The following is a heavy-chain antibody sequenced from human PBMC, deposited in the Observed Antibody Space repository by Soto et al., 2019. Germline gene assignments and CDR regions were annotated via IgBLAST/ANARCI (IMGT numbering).Heavy chain of an antibody. CDR2: ISYDGSNK. CDR1: GFTFSSYG. Sequence: QVQLVESGGGVVQPGRSLRLSCAASGFTFSSYGMHWVRQAPGKGLEWVAVISYDGSNKYYADSVKGRFTISRDNSKNTLYLQMNSLRAEDTAVYYCAKAPFGYSSGWYEPIDYGMDVWGQGTTVTVSS. V-gene: IGHV3-30*18. CDR3: AKAPFGYSSGWYEPIDYGMDV. D-gene: IGHD6-19*01. J-gene: IGHJ6*02.